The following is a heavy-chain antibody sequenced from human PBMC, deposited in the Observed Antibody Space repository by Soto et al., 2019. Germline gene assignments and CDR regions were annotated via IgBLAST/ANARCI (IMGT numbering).Heavy chain of an antibody. D-gene: IGHD3-22*01. Sequence: ASVKVSCKASGNTFTSYGISWVRQAPGQGLEWMGWISAYNVKTNYAQKLQGRVTMTTDTSTSTAYMELRSLRSGYTAMYYCARDNRYDSWARSYYGIDVWGQGTTVTVSS. CDR3: ARDNRYDSWARSYYGIDV. CDR2: ISAYNVKT. CDR1: GNTFTSYG. V-gene: IGHV1-18*04. J-gene: IGHJ6*02.